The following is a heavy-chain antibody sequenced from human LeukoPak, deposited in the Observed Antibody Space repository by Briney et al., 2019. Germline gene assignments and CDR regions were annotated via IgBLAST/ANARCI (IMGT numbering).Heavy chain of an antibody. CDR2: IYYSGST. D-gene: IGHD3-22*01. J-gene: IGHJ4*02. CDR1: GGSISSYY. V-gene: IGHV4-59*12. Sequence: SETLSLTCTVSGGSISSYYWSWIRQPPGKGLEWIGYIYYSGSTNYNPSLKSRVTISVDTSKNQFSLKLSSVTAADTAVYYCARERGSGYYYWWGQGTLVTVSS. CDR3: ARERGSGYYYW.